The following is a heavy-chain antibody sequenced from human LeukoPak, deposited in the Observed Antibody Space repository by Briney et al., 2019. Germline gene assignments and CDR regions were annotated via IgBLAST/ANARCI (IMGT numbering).Heavy chain of an antibody. D-gene: IGHD3-22*01. J-gene: IGHJ4*02. Sequence: SQTLSLTCTVSGNSISSGDHYWSWIRQPAGKGLEWIGRIYTSGSTTYNPSLKSRVTISGDTSENQFSLRLSSVTAADTAVYYCARASYSYDISGWVPFDYWGQGTLVTVSS. CDR1: GNSISSGDHY. V-gene: IGHV4-61*02. CDR3: ARASYSYDISGWVPFDY. CDR2: IYTSGST.